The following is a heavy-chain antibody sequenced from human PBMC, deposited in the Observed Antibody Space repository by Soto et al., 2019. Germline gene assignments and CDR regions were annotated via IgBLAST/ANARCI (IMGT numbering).Heavy chain of an antibody. CDR2: IIPIFGIA. J-gene: IGHJ6*03. D-gene: IGHD3-10*01. CDR3: ARVVMVRGVNYYYYYMDV. V-gene: IGHV1-69*10. Sequence: ASVKVSCKASGGTFSSYAISWVRQAPGQGLEWMGGIIPIFGIANYAQKFQGRVTITADKSTSTAYMELSSLRSEDTAVYYCARVVMVRGVNYYYYYMDVWGKGTTVTVSS. CDR1: GGTFSSYA.